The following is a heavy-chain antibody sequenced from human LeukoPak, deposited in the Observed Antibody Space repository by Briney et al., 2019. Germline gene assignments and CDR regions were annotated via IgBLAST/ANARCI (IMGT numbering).Heavy chain of an antibody. D-gene: IGHD2-2*01. CDR1: GCTLSSYA. J-gene: IGHJ6*02. Sequence: GGSLRLSCAASGCTLSSYAMSWVRQAPGKGLEWVSAISGSGGSTYYADSVKGRFTISRDNSKNTLYLQMNSLRAEDTAVYYCATSGCSSTSCPNYGMDVWGQGTTVTVSS. V-gene: IGHV3-23*01. CDR3: ATSGCSSTSCPNYGMDV. CDR2: ISGSGGST.